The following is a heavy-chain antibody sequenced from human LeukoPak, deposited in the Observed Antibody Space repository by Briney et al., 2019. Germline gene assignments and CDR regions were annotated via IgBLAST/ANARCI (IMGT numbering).Heavy chain of an antibody. CDR2: INHSGNT. D-gene: IGHD6-19*01. CDR1: GGSFSGYY. Sequence: SETLSLTCAVYGGSFSGYYRSWIRQPPGKGLEWIGEINHSGNTNYNPSLKSRVTISVDTSKDQFSLKLSSVTAADTAVYYCARPRYSGWYRYCFDYWGQGTLVTVSS. J-gene: IGHJ4*02. V-gene: IGHV4-34*01. CDR3: ARPRYSGWYRYCFDY.